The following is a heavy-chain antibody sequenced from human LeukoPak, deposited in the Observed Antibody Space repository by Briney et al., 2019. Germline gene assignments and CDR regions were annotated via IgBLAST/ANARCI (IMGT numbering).Heavy chain of an antibody. CDR3: AKGRGSDRDGYNFSGFRSAMPFPDY. CDR2: IKEDGTET. J-gene: IGHJ4*02. V-gene: IGHV3-7*03. CDR1: GFMFSSNW. Sequence: PGGSLRLSCAASGFMFSSNWMSWVRLAPGKGLEWVANIKEDGTETYYVDSVKGRFTISRDNSKNTLYLQMNSLRAEDTALYYCAKGRGSDRDGYNFSGFRSAMPFPDYWGQGTLVTVSS. D-gene: IGHD5-24*01.